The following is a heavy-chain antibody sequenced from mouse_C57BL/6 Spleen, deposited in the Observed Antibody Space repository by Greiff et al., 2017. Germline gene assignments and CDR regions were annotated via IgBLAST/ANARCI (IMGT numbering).Heavy chain of an antibody. J-gene: IGHJ4*01. D-gene: IGHD4-1*01. V-gene: IGHV2-3*01. CDR2: IWGDGST. CDR1: GFSLTSYG. Sequence: QVHVKQSGPGLVAPSQCLSITCTVSGFSLTSYGVSWVRQPPGKGLEWLGVIWGDGSTNYHSALISRLSISKDNSKSQVFLKLNSLQTDDTATYSCASANWDGYAMDYWGQGTSVTVSS. CDR3: ASANWDGYAMDY.